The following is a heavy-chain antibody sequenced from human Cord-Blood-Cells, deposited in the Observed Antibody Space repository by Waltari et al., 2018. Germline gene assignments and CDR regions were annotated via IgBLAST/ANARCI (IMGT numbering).Heavy chain of an antibody. D-gene: IGHD7-27*01. V-gene: IGHV1-2*04. CDR1: GYTFTGYY. J-gene: IGHJ6*02. CDR3: ARVKGPLTGDYYYYYGMDV. CDR2: INPNSGGT. Sequence: QVQLVQSGAEVKKPGASVKVSCKASGYTFTGYYMHWARPAPGQGLEGMGWINPNSGGTNYAQKFQGWVTMTRDTSISTAYMELSRLRSDDTAVYYCARVKGPLTGDYYYYYGMDVWGQGTTVTVSS.